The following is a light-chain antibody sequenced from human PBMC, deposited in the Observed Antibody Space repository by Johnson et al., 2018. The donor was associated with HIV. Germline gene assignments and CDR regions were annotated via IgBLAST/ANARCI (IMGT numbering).Light chain of an antibody. CDR3: GTWDSSLSAYV. Sequence: QSVLTQPPSVSAAPGQKVTISCSGRSSDMGNYAVSWYQQLPGTAPKLLIYENNKRPSGIPDRFSGSKSGTSATLGITGLQTGDEADYYCGTWDSSLSAYVFGTGTKVTVL. V-gene: IGLV1-51*02. J-gene: IGLJ1*01. CDR2: ENN. CDR1: SSDMGNYA.